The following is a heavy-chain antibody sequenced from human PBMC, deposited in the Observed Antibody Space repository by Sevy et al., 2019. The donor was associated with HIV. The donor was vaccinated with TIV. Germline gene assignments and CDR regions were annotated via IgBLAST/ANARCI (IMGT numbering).Heavy chain of an antibody. D-gene: IGHD3-22*01. Sequence: ASVKVSCKASGYTFTSYGISWVRQAPGQGLEWMGWISAYNGNTNYAQKLQGRVTMTTDTSTSTAYMELRSLRSDDTAVYYCARTYYDSSGYYYVDYYYGMDVWGQGTTVTVSS. V-gene: IGHV1-18*01. J-gene: IGHJ6*02. CDR2: ISAYNGNT. CDR1: GYTFTSYG. CDR3: ARTYYDSSGYYYVDYYYGMDV.